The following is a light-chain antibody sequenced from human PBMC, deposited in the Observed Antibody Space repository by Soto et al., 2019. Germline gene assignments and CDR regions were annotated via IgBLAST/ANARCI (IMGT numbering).Light chain of an antibody. V-gene: IGKV3-20*01. CDR1: QSVISY. CDR3: QQYGSTPLT. J-gene: IGKJ4*01. Sequence: ESVLTQSPGTLSFSPGEKKTLSCRASQSVISYLAWYQQKPGQAPRLLIYGASSRATGIPDRFSGSGSGTDFTLTISRLEPEDFAVYYCQQYGSTPLTFGGGTKVDIK. CDR2: GAS.